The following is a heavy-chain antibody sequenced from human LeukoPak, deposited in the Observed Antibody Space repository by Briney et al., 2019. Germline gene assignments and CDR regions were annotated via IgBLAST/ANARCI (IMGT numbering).Heavy chain of an antibody. V-gene: IGHV4-30-2*01. Sequence: NPSETLSLTCAVSGGSISSGGYSWSWIRQPPGKGLEWIGYIYHSGSTYYNPSLKSRVTISVDRSKNQFSLKLSSVTAADTAVYYCARQDVTTRGVRAFDIWGQGTMVTVSS. D-gene: IGHD4-17*01. CDR1: GGSISSGGYS. CDR2: IYHSGST. J-gene: IGHJ3*02. CDR3: ARQDVTTRGVRAFDI.